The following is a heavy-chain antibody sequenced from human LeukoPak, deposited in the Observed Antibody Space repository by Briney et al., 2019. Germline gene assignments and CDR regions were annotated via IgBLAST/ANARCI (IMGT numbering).Heavy chain of an antibody. CDR1: GFTFRSHA. CDR2: IYENGGTT. CDR3: AKDFRIGYSAHFDY. V-gene: IGHV3-23*01. D-gene: IGHD2-21*01. Sequence: GSLRLSCVGSGFTFRSHAMSWVRQAPEKGLEFVSGIYENGGTTYYADSVKGRFSISRDNSKNTLYLQMDSLRGEDTAVYYCAKDFRIGYSAHFDYWGQGALVTASS. J-gene: IGHJ4*02.